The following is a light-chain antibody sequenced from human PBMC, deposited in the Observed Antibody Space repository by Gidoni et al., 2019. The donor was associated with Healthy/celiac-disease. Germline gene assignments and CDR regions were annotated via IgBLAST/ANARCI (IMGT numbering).Light chain of an antibody. CDR2: DAS. V-gene: IGKV3-11*01. Sequence: EIVLTPSPATLSLSPGERATLSCRASQSVSSYLAWYQPKPGQAPRLLIYDASNRATGIPARFSGSGSGTDFTLTISSLEPEDFAVYYCQQRSNWPRTFGQGTKVEIK. CDR3: QQRSNWPRT. J-gene: IGKJ1*01. CDR1: QSVSSY.